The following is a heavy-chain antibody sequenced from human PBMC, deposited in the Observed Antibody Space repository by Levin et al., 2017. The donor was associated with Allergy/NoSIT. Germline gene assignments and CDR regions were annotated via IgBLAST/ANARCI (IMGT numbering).Heavy chain of an antibody. CDR1: GGYIGSSY. CDR2: GYYSGST. J-gene: IGHJ3*01. V-gene: IGHV4-59*08. CDR3: ARGRGSSGYYTDDSFNV. Sequence: SQTLSLTCTVSGGYIGSSYWGWIRQSPGKGLEWIGCGYYSGSTNYNPSLKSRVSISVDTSKKEFYLNLNSVTAADTAVYYCARGRGSSGYYTDDSFNVWGQGKMVTVSS. D-gene: IGHD3-3*01.